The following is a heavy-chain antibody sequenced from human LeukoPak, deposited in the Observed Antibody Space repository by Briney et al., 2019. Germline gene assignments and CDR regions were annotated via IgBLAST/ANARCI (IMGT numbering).Heavy chain of an antibody. Sequence: ASVKVSCKASGYTFTDYYIHWVRQATGQGLEWMGWMNPNSGNTGYAQKFQGRVTITRNTSISTAYMDLSSLRTEDTAVYYCARGIPPDYWGQGTLVTVSS. V-gene: IGHV1-8*03. CDR1: GYTFTDYY. CDR2: MNPNSGNT. J-gene: IGHJ4*02. D-gene: IGHD2-21*01. CDR3: ARGIPPDY.